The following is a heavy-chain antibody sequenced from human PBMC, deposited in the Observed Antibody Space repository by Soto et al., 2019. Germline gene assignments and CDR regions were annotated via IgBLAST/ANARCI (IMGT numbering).Heavy chain of an antibody. CDR3: ARESEYSRINMVRGVLLFEY. V-gene: IGHV3-64*04. J-gene: IGHJ4*02. D-gene: IGHD3-10*01. CDR2: ISSNGGST. CDR1: GFTFSSYA. Sequence: GGSLRLSCSASGFTFSSYAMHWVRQAPGKGLEYVSAISSNGGSTNYAQNLQGRVTMTTDTSTNTVYMELRSLRSDDTAIYYCARESEYSRINMVRGVLLFEYWGQGTLVTVSS.